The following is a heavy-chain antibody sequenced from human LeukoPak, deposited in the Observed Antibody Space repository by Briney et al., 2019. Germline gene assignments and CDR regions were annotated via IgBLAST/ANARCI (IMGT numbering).Heavy chain of an antibody. CDR3: AKDRNYLYTLAFDI. J-gene: IGHJ3*02. V-gene: IGHV3-23*01. Sequence: GGSLRLSCAASGFTFSSYGMHWVRQAPGKGLEWVSAISGSGGSTYYADSVKGRFTISRDNSKNTLYLQMNSLRAEDTAVYYCAKDRNYLYTLAFDIWGQGTMVTVSS. D-gene: IGHD5-24*01. CDR1: GFTFSSYG. CDR2: ISGSGGST.